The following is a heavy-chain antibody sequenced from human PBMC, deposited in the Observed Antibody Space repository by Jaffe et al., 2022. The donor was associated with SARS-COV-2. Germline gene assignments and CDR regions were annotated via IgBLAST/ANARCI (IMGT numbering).Heavy chain of an antibody. J-gene: IGHJ6*02. V-gene: IGHV1-46*01. CDR2: INPSGGST. Sequence: QVQLVQSGAEVKKPGASVKVSCKASGYTFTSYYMHWVRQAPGQGLEWMGIINPSGGSTSYAQKFQGRVTMTRDTSTSTVYMELSSLRSEDTAVYYCARDTGGLYCSSTSCYAAGYYGMDVWGQGTTVTVSS. CDR3: ARDTGGLYCSSTSCYAAGYYGMDV. CDR1: GYTFTSYY. D-gene: IGHD2-2*01.